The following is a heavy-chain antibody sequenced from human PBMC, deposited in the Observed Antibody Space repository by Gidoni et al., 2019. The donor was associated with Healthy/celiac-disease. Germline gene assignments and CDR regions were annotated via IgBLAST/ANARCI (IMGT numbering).Heavy chain of an antibody. CDR1: GFTVSSNY. CDR3: ARELVVVAAATEGDYYYYGMDV. D-gene: IGHD2-15*01. Sequence: EVQLVESGVGLVQPGGSLRLSCAASGFTVSSNYMRWVRQAPGKGLEWVSVIYSGGSTYYADSVKGRFTISRDNSKNTLYLQMNSLRAEDTAVYYCARELVVVAAATEGDYYYYGMDVWGQGTTVTVSS. J-gene: IGHJ6*02. CDR2: IYSGGST. V-gene: IGHV3-66*02.